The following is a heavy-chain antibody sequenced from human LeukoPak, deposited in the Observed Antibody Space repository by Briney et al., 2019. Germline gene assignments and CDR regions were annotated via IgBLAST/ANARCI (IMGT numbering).Heavy chain of an antibody. Sequence: GESLKISCQAYVTSFTSYWVGWVRQMPGKGLEWMGIIYPGDSDTIYNPAFQGHVSISVDSVGTSNTTTHLQWSSLKASDTAVYYCAMQSGTGWDPIDYWGHGTLVTVSS. V-gene: IGHV5-51*01. D-gene: IGHD5-12*01. J-gene: IGHJ4*01. CDR2: IYPGDSDT. CDR1: VTSFTSYW. CDR3: AMQSGTGWDPIDY.